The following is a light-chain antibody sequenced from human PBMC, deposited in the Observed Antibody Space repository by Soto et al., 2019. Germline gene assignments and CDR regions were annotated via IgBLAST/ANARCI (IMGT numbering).Light chain of an antibody. CDR1: SSNIGSYY. V-gene: IGLV1-47*01. J-gene: IGLJ2*01. Sequence: QSVLTQPPSASGTPGQRVTISCSGSSSNIGSYYVYWYQQLPGAAPKLLIYRNNQRPSGVPDRFSGSKSGTAASLAISGVRSEDEADYYCAAWDDSLSVLFGGGTKLTVL. CDR2: RNN. CDR3: AAWDDSLSVL.